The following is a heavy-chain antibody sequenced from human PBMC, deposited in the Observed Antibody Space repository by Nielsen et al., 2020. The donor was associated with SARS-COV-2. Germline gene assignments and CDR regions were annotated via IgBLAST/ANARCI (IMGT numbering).Heavy chain of an antibody. CDR2: FDPGDGER. D-gene: IGHD1-7*01. Sequence: ASVKVSCKVSGYSLTELSMHWVRQVPGKGLEWMGGFDPGDGERIYAQNFQGRVTMTEDTSTDTAYMELSSLRSDDTAVFFCALDRNQGTIDYWGQGTLVTVSS. V-gene: IGHV1-24*01. J-gene: IGHJ4*02. CDR3: ALDRNQGTIDY. CDR1: GYSLTELS.